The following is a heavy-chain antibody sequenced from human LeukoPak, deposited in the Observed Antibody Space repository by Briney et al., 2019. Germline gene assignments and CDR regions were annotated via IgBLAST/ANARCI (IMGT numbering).Heavy chain of an antibody. CDR1: GFTFSSYD. Sequence: PGRSLRLSCAASGFTFSSYDMHWVRQAPGKGLEWVSVIWYDGSHKYYADSVKGRFTISRDNSKNTLYLQMNSLRAEDTAVYYCATVGVASSGSNLFAFDIWGQGTMVTVSS. V-gene: IGHV3-33*01. CDR3: ATVGVASSGSNLFAFDI. J-gene: IGHJ3*02. CDR2: IWYDGSHK. D-gene: IGHD3-22*01.